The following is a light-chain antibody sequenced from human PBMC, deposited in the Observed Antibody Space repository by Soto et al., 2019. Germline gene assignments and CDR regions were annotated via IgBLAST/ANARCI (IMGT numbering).Light chain of an antibody. CDR1: HGVDNC. Sequence: EIGLAQSPGTLSLSPGERVTLSWRACHGVDNCLAWYQHKPVQAPRLLIYGASSRAAGVPDRFSGSGFGTDFTLTISNLQPDDFAPYYHQQYGGSPLTCGQGTKVEIQ. V-gene: IGKV3-20*01. J-gene: IGKJ1*01. CDR3: QQYGGSPLT. CDR2: GAS.